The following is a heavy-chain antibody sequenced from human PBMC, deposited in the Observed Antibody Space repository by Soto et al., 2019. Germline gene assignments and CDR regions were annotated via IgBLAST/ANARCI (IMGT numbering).Heavy chain of an antibody. V-gene: IGHV1-69*13. J-gene: IGHJ4*02. CDR3: ARVLKNVSPYDRRGYYYY. CDR1: GGTFSTYA. CDR2: IIPIFGTA. Sequence: SVKVSCKASGGTFSTYAISWVRQAPGQGLEWMGGIIPIFGTANYAQKFQGRVTITADGSTSTAYMEVSSLRSEDTAVYYCARVLKNVSPYDRRGYYYYWGQGTLLTVSS. D-gene: IGHD3-22*01.